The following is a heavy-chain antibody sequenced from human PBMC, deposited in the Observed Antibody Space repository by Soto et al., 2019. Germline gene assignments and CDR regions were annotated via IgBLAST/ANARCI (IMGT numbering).Heavy chain of an antibody. CDR3: ARGPNWGYRFDS. D-gene: IGHD7-27*01. V-gene: IGHV1-69*06. Sequence: QVQLVQSGAEVKKPGSSVKVSCEASGGTFSGHAISWVRQAPGQGPEWMGGLIPLFGTTQHAQNFQDRLTITADKSTSTAYMELTSPRFEDTAIYYCARGPNWGYRFDSWGQGTLVTASS. J-gene: IGHJ4*02. CDR1: GGTFSGHA. CDR2: LIPLFGTT.